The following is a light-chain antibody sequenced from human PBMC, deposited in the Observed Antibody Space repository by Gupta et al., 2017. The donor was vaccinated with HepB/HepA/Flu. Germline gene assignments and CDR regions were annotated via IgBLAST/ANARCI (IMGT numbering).Light chain of an antibody. CDR2: GAS. Sequence: ETVMTQSPVTLSVSPGNSATLSCRASQSVSNNIAGYRQQPGQAPRLLISGASTRATGVPARFRGRGSGTEFTLNNSSLQSEDFAVYCCQKYKNWPLTFGQGTKVEIK. CDR3: QKYKNWPLT. CDR1: QSVSNN. V-gene: IGKV3-15*01. J-gene: IGKJ1*01.